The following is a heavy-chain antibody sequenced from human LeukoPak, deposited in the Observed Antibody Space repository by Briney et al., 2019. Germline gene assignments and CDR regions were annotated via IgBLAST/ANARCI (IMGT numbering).Heavy chain of an antibody. CDR1: GYTFTGYY. D-gene: IGHD3-22*01. CDR3: ARDYYDSSGYYNFDY. CDR2: INPNSGGT. J-gene: IGHJ4*02. V-gene: IGHV1-2*02. Sequence: GASVKVSCKASGYTFTGYYMHWVRRAPGQGLEWMGWINPNSGGTNYAQKFQGRVTMTRDTSISTAYMKLSRLRSDDTAVYYCARDYYDSSGYYNFDYWGQGTLVTVSS.